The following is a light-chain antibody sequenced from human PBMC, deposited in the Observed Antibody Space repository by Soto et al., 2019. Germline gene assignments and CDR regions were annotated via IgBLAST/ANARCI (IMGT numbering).Light chain of an antibody. J-gene: IGKJ5*01. CDR1: QGISSA. Sequence: AIQVTQSPSSLSASVGDTVTITCRASQGISSAFAWYQQKPGKVPRLLIYDVFNLQSGVPSRFSGSGSGTDFTLTISRLQPEDVAAYYCQQLDTYPLTFGQGTRLEVK. CDR2: DVF. V-gene: IGKV1-13*02. CDR3: QQLDTYPLT.